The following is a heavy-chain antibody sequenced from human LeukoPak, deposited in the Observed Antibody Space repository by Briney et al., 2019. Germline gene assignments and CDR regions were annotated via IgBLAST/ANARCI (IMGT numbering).Heavy chain of an antibody. CDR2: IYYSGST. CDR1: GGSMNNYY. V-gene: IGHV4-59*08. J-gene: IGHJ4*02. D-gene: IGHD2-21*01. CDR3: ARHCVTSPLYYDY. Sequence: SETLSLTCTVSGGSMNNYYRSWIRQPPGKGLEWIAFIYYSGSTKYNPSLKSRATISVATSKNQFSLRLTSVPAADTAVYYGARHCVTSPLYYDYWGQGTLVTVYS.